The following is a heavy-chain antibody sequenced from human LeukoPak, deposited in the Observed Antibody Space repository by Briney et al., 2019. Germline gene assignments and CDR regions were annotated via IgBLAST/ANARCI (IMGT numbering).Heavy chain of an antibody. Sequence: ASVKVSCKASGGTFSSYAISWVRQAAGQGLGWVGRIIPVLGIAKYAQTYQGRVTITADKSTSTAYMELSSLRSEDTAVYYCARGPYYYDSSGHPPYYWGQGTLVTVSS. D-gene: IGHD3-22*01. CDR1: GGTFSSYA. J-gene: IGHJ4*02. V-gene: IGHV1-69*04. CDR3: ARGPYYYDSSGHPPYY. CDR2: IIPVLGIA.